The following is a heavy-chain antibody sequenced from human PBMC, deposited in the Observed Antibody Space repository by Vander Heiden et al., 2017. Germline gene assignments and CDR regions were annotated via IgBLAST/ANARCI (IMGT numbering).Heavy chain of an antibody. CDR1: GFSPSTSGVG. V-gene: IGHV2-5*01. Sequence: QITLKESGPTLLKPTQTLTLTCTVSGFSPSTSGVGVSWNRQPPGKALEWLALVYWNDGKRYSPSLMNRLTITKDTSKNQVVLTMTNMDPLDTATYYCERASRDGYNFVGYWGQGTLVTVSS. CDR2: VYWNDGK. J-gene: IGHJ4*02. D-gene: IGHD5-12*01. CDR3: ERASRDGYNFVGY.